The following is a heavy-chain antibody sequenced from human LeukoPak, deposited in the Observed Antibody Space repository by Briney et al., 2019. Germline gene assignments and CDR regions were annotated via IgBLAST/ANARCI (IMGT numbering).Heavy chain of an antibody. CDR1: GGSISSYY. CDR3: ARSYCGGGSCGAFDI. Sequence: PSETLSLTCTVSGGSISSYYWSWIRQPPGKGLEWMGYIYYSGNTNYNPSLKSRVTISVDTSKNQFSLRLSSVTAADTAVYYCARSYCGGGSCGAFDIWGQGTMVTVSS. V-gene: IGHV4-59*01. J-gene: IGHJ3*02. CDR2: IYYSGNT. D-gene: IGHD2-15*01.